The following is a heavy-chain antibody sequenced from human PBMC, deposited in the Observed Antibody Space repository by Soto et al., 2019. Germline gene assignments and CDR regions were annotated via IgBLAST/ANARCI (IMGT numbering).Heavy chain of an antibody. D-gene: IGHD5-18*01. CDR1: GYTFTGYY. CDR3: ARDRIGAMAANAFDI. V-gene: IGHV1-2*04. CDR2: INPNSGGT. J-gene: IGHJ3*02. Sequence: ASVKVSCKASGYTFTGYYMHWVRQAPGQGLEWMGWINPNSGGTNYAQKFQGWVTMTRDTSISTAYMELSRLRSDDTAVYYCARDRIGAMAANAFDIWGQGKMVTVSS.